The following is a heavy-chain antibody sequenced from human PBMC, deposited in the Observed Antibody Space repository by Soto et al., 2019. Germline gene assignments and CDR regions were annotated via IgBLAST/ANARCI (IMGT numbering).Heavy chain of an antibody. CDR2: INHSGST. J-gene: IGHJ5*02. D-gene: IGHD3-22*01. CDR3: ARAPMIVVNNWFDP. CDR1: GGSFSGYY. V-gene: IGHV4-34*01. Sequence: PSETLSLTCAVDGGSFSGYYWSWIRQPPGKGLEWIGEINHSGSTNYNPSLKSRVTISVDTSKNQFSLKLSSVTAADTAVYYCARAPMIVVNNWFDPWGQGTLVTVS.